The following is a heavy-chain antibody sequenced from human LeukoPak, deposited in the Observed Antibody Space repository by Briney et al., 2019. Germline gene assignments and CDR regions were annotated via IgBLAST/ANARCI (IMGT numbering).Heavy chain of an antibody. Sequence: GGSMTLSCAGSAFNFKNYWMSWVRQAPGKGLEWVADINEDGSKKFHVDSVEGRFTISRDNDKNSMYLQMNSVRAEDTALYYCTTSNYGRRDYWGQGIPVTVSS. J-gene: IGHJ4*02. CDR1: AFNFKNYW. V-gene: IGHV3-7*01. CDR2: INEDGSKK. CDR3: TTSNYGRRDY. D-gene: IGHD4-17*01.